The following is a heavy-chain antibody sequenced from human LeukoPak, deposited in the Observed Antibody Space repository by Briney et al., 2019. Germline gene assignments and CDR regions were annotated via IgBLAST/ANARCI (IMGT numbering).Heavy chain of an antibody. CDR3: ASSDSSGYYRHAFDI. J-gene: IGHJ3*02. CDR1: GGSISSYY. V-gene: IGHV4-59*01. Sequence: SETLSLTCTVSGGSISSYYWSWIRQPPGKGLEWIGYIYYSGSTNYNPSLKSRVTISVDTSKNQFSLKLSSVTAADTAVYYCASSDSSGYYRHAFDIRGQGTMVTVSS. D-gene: IGHD3-22*01. CDR2: IYYSGST.